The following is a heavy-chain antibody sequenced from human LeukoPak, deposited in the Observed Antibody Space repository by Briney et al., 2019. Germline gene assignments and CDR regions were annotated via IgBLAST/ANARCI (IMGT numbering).Heavy chain of an antibody. J-gene: IGHJ4*02. D-gene: IGHD3-10*01. V-gene: IGHV3-74*01. CDR3: AGDLISGSGSLGY. Sequence: GGSLRLSCAASGFTFSSYWMHWVRQAPGKGLVWVSRINTNGSPTQYADSVKGRFTISRDNAKNTLYLQMSSLRAEDTAVYYCAGDLISGSGSLGYWGQGTLVTVSS. CDR1: GFTFSSYW. CDR2: INTNGSPT.